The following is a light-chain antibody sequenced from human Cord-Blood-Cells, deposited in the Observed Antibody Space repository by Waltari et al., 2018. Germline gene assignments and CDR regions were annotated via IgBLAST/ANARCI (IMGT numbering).Light chain of an antibody. J-gene: IGKJ4*01. CDR1: QRVLYSSNNKNY. V-gene: IGKV4-1*01. CDR3: QQYYSPPPT. CDR2: WAS. Sequence: DIVMTQSPDSLAVSLGERATINCKSSQRVLYSSNNKNYLAGYQQKQGQPPKLLIYWASTRESGVPDGSRGSGLGPDSTLTTSGRRAEVLPFYYCQQYYSPPPTFAEGTKGRSN.